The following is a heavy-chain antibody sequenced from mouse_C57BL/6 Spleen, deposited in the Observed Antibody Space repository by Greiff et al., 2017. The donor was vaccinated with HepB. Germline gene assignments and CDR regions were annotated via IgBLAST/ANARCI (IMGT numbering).Heavy chain of an antibody. D-gene: IGHD1-1*01. CDR3: ARETVVAHFDY. CDR2: IDPEDGET. V-gene: IGHV14-2*01. J-gene: IGHJ2*01. CDR1: GFNIKDYY. Sequence: EVQLQQSGAELVKPGASVKLSCTASGFNIKDYYMHWVKQRPEQALEWIGRIDPEDGETKYAPKFQGKATITADTSSNTAYLQLSSRTSEETAVYYCARETVVAHFDYWGQGTTLTVSS.